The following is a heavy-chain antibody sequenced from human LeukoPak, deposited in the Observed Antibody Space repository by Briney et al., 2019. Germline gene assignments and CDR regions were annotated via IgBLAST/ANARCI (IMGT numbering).Heavy chain of an antibody. CDR2: IYHSGST. D-gene: IGHD3-16*02. J-gene: IGHJ4*02. CDR3: ARDPLYRYDPLSWEDY. Sequence: SETLSLTCTVSGGSISSYYWSWIRQPPGKGLEWIGEIYHSGSTNYNPSLKSRVTISVDKSKNQFSLKLSSVTAADTAVYYCARDPLYRYDPLSWEDYWGQGTLVTVSS. CDR1: GGSISSYY. V-gene: IGHV4-59*12.